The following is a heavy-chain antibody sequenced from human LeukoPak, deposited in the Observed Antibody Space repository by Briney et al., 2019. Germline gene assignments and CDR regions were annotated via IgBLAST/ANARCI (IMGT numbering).Heavy chain of an antibody. CDR3: ARLNGGANLLGDSLDI. V-gene: IGHV5-51*01. CDR1: GYTFPIYW. Sequence: GESLKISCKGSGYTFPIYWIAWVRQMPGKGLEWMGIIYPGDSNVRCSPSFQGQVTISADKSVTTAYLQWSSLKASDTAMYFCARLNGGANLLGDSLDIWGQGTMVTVSS. D-gene: IGHD4/OR15-4a*01. J-gene: IGHJ3*02. CDR2: IYPGDSNV.